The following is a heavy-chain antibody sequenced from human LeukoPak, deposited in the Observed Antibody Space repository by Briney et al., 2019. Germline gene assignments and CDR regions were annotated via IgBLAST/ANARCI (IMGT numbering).Heavy chain of an antibody. J-gene: IGHJ6*02. CDR1: GGSITDYY. Sequence: SETPSLTCTISGGSITDYYWNWIRQSAGKGLEWIGRKSVSGHTNYRSSLESRVTMSVDTSKNQFSLRLTSVTAADTAVYYCARTDYGGKGNYGMDVWGQGTTVTVSS. CDR2: KSVSGHT. CDR3: ARTDYGGKGNYGMDV. D-gene: IGHD4-23*01. V-gene: IGHV4-4*07.